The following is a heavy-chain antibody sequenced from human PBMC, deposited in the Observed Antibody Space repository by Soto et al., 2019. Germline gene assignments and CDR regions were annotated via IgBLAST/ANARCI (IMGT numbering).Heavy chain of an antibody. V-gene: IGHV4-61*01. D-gene: IGHD5-12*01. Sequence: PSETLSLTCTVSGDSVSSGSYYWNWIRQPPGKGLEWIGYIYYSGSTNYNPSLKSRVTISVDTSKNQFSLKLSSVTAADTAVYYCGTTAWQQAFQYWGQGTLVTVAS. J-gene: IGHJ4*02. CDR1: GDSVSSGSYY. CDR3: GTTAWQQAFQY. CDR2: IYYSGST.